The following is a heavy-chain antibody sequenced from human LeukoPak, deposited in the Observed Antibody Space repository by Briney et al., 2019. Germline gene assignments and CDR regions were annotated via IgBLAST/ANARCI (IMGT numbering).Heavy chain of an antibody. CDR1: GFTVSNNY. CDR2: IHGAGDT. D-gene: IGHD1-26*01. CDR3: ARGFLVGNNAA. V-gene: IGHV3-66*01. J-gene: IGHJ5*02. Sequence: GGSLRLSCVVSGFTVSNNYMIWVRQAPGKGLEWVSAIHGAGDTHHANSVKGRFSISRDNSKNTVYLQMNSLRAEDTAVYYCARGFLVGNNAAWGQGTLVTISS.